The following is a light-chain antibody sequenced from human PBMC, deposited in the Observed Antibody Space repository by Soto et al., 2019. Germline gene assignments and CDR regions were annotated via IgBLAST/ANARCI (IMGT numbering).Light chain of an antibody. CDR1: QSVSSSH. V-gene: IGKV3D-15*01. J-gene: IGKJ4*01. CDR3: QQYDKWPLT. CDR2: GAS. Sequence: EIVMTQSPATLSVSPGERATLSCRASQSVSSSHLAWYQQKPGQAPRLLIYGASTRATGIPARFSGSGSGTEFTLTISSLQSEDFAVYYCQQYDKWPLTFGGGTKVDI.